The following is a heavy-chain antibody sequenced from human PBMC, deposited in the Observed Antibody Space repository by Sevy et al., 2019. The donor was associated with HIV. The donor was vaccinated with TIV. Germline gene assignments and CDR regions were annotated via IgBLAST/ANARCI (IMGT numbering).Heavy chain of an antibody. V-gene: IGHV1-8*01. CDR1: GYTFTSYD. CDR3: ARGRLTGIGFDY. CDR2: MNPNSGNT. D-gene: IGHD7-27*01. Sequence: ASVKVSCKASGYTFTSYDINWVRQATGQGLEWMGWMNPNSGNTGYAQKFQGRVTMTRNTSISTAYTELSSLRSEDTAVYYCARGRLTGIGFDYWGQGTLVTVSS. J-gene: IGHJ4*02.